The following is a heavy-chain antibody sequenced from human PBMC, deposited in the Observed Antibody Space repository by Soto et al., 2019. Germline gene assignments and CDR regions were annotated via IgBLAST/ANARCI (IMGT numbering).Heavy chain of an antibody. CDR3: AKARVASTPANYMDV. J-gene: IGHJ6*03. Sequence: GGSLRLSCAASGFTFSSYAMSWVRQAPGKGLEWVSAISGSGGSTYYADSVKGRFSISRDNSKNTLYLQMNSLRAEDTAVYYCAKARVASTPANYMDVWGKGTTVTVSS. CDR1: GFTFSSYA. CDR2: ISGSGGST. V-gene: IGHV3-23*01. D-gene: IGHD2-15*01.